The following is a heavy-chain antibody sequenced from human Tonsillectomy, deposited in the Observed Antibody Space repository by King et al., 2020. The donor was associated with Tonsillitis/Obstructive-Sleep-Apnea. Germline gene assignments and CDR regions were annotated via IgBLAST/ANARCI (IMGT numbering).Heavy chain of an antibody. V-gene: IGHV3-48*02. Sequence: VQLVESGGGLVQPGGSLRLSCAASGFIFSSYSMNWVRHAPGKGLEWVLYISSGGGTKYYADSVKGRVTFSRENATNTLYLQMNSLRYEDTAVYYCARAGRRDWFDPWGQGTLVTVSS. CDR1: GFIFSSYS. CDR2: ISSGGGTK. CDR3: ARAGRRDWFDP. J-gene: IGHJ5*02.